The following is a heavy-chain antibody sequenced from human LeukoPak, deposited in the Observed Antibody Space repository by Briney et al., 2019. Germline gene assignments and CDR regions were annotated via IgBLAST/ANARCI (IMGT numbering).Heavy chain of an antibody. CDR3: ANAITRYYYYYMDV. D-gene: IGHD2-2*01. J-gene: IGHJ6*03. CDR1: GSTFSSYA. CDR2: ISGSGGST. Sequence: PGGSLRLSCAASGSTFSSYAMTWVRQAPGKGLESVSTISGSGGSTYYADSVKGRFTISRDNSKNTLYLQMNSLRAEDTAVYYCANAITRYYYYYMDVWGKGTTVTVSS. V-gene: IGHV3-23*01.